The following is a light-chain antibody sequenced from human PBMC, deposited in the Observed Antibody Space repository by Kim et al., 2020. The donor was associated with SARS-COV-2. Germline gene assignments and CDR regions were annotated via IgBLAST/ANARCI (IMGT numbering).Light chain of an antibody. CDR3: NSYTTSGTPHVV. CDR2: DPS. Sequence: ITISCTGTSSDVGGYNYVSWYQRHPGEAPRLMIYDPSNRPAGVSKRFSGTVSGNTASLTISALQAEDEADYYCNSYTTSGTPHVVFGGGTKLTVL. V-gene: IGLV2-14*03. CDR1: SSDVGGYNY. J-gene: IGLJ2*01.